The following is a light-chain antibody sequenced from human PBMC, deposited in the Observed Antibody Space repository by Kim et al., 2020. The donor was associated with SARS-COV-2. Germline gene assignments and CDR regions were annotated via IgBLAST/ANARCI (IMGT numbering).Light chain of an antibody. CDR2: GAS. Sequence: TLSVPPGERATRSCRAGQSVSSYLAWYQQKPGQAPRLLIYGASNRATGIPARFRGSGSGSDFTLTISSLEPEDFAVYYCQQRGIFGQGTRLEIK. CDR3: QQRGI. V-gene: IGKV3-11*01. CDR1: QSVSSY. J-gene: IGKJ5*01.